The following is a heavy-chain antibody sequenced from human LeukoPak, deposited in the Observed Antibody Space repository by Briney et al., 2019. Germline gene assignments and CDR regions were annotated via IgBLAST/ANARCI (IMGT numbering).Heavy chain of an antibody. Sequence: PGGSLRLSCAASGFTFGSYAMSWVRQAPGKELEWVSGISGRGHTTYHADSVRGRFTISRDNSKNTLYLQMNSLRVDDSAVYYCAKGGHYDSSGYSPFDYWGQGTLVTVSS. V-gene: IGHV3-23*01. CDR3: AKGGHYDSSGYSPFDY. D-gene: IGHD3-22*01. J-gene: IGHJ4*02. CDR2: ISGRGHTT. CDR1: GFTFGSYA.